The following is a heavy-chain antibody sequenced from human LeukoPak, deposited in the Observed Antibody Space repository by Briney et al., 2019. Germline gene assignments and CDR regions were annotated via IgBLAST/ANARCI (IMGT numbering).Heavy chain of an antibody. J-gene: IGHJ4*02. CDR1: GYTLTELS. D-gene: IGHD3-10*01. Sequence: GASVRVSCKVSGYTLTELSMHWVRQAPGKGLEWMGGFDPEDGETIYAQKFQGRVTMTEDTSTDTAYMELSSLRSEDTAVCYCATTHGGYFDYWGQGTLVTVSS. CDR3: ATTHGGYFDY. V-gene: IGHV1-24*01. CDR2: FDPEDGET.